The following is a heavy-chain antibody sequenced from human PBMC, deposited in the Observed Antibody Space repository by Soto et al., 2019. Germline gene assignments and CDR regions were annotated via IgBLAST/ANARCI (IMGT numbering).Heavy chain of an antibody. Sequence: PGGSLRLSCAASGFTFSDYYMSWIRQAPGKGLEWVSYISSSSTYKNYADSVKGRFTISRDNAKNSLYLQMNSLRAEDTAVYYCARRPPDYYDSSSYYYDYWGQGTLVTVSS. CDR2: ISSSSTYK. V-gene: IGHV3-11*06. CDR1: GFTFSDYY. D-gene: IGHD3-22*01. CDR3: ARRPPDYYDSSSYYYDY. J-gene: IGHJ4*02.